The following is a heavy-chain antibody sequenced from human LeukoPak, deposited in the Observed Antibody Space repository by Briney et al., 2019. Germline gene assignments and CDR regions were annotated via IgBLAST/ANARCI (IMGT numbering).Heavy chain of an antibody. D-gene: IGHD2-21*01. CDR3: ARPGAYGNYFDF. CDR1: GFTFNRYD. J-gene: IGHJ4*02. Sequence: GGSLRLSCAASGFTFNRYDMYWVRQAPVKGLEWVAVIWYDGSNKYYADSVKGRFTISRDNSKSTLFLQMNSLRAEDTALYYCARPGAYGNYFDFWGQGTLVTVSS. V-gene: IGHV3-33*07. CDR2: IWYDGSNK.